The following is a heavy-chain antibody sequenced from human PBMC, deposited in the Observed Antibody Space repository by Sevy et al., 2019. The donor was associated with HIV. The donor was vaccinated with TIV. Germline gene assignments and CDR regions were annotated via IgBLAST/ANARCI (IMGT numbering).Heavy chain of an antibody. CDR1: GFTFSNAW. CDR3: TTDHRRDGIGVVPFEY. Sequence: GGSLRLSCAASGFTFSNAWMSWVRQSPGKGLEWVGRIRSKAGGGTTDYDTIVKGKFTISRDDSRDILYLQLNSLETEDTAVYYCTTDHRRDGIGVVPFEYWGQGTLVTVSS. CDR2: IRSKAGGGTT. D-gene: IGHD2-15*01. J-gene: IGHJ4*02. V-gene: IGHV3-15*01.